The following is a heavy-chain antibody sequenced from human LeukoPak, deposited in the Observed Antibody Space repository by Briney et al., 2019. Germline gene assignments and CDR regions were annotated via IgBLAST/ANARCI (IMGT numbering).Heavy chain of an antibody. D-gene: IGHD3-22*01. J-gene: IGHJ4*02. CDR3: ARDGDYDSSGYNY. V-gene: IGHV4-61*01. Sequence: SETLSLTCTVSGYFISNGYYWGWIRQPPGKGLEWIGYIYYSGSTNYNPSLKSRVTISVDTSKNQFSLKLSSVTAADTAVYYCARDGDYDSSGYNYWGQGTLVTVSS. CDR1: GYFISNGYY. CDR2: IYYSGST.